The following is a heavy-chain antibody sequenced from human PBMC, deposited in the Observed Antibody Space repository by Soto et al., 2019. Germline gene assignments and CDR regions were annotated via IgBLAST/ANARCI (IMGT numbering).Heavy chain of an antibody. CDR3: ARDSEYDFWSGYYAGSWFDP. Sequence: GGSLRLSCAASGFTFSSYSMNWVRQAPGKGLEWVSSISSSSSYIYYADSVRGRFTISRDNAKNSLYQQMNSLRAEDTAVYYCARDSEYDFWSGYYAGSWFDPWGQGTLVTVSS. CDR1: GFTFSSYS. D-gene: IGHD3-3*01. J-gene: IGHJ5*02. V-gene: IGHV3-21*01. CDR2: ISSSSSYI.